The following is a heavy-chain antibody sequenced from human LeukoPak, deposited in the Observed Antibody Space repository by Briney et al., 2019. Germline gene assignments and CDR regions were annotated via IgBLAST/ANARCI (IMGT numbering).Heavy chain of an antibody. J-gene: IGHJ4*02. CDR1: GGSFSGYY. D-gene: IGHD3-3*01. CDR2: INHSGST. CDR3: ATRGGYDFWSGYQEKYYFDY. V-gene: IGHV4-34*01. Sequence: ESSETLSLTCAVYGGSFSGYYWSWIRQPPGKGLEWIGEINHSGSTNYNPSLKSRVTISVDTSKNQLSLKLSSVTAADTAVYYCATRGGYDFWSGYQEKYYFDYWGQGTLVTVSS.